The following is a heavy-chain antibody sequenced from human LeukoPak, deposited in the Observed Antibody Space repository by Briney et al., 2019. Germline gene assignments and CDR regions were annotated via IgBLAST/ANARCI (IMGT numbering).Heavy chain of an antibody. CDR1: GGSISSYY. J-gene: IGHJ4*02. CDR2: IYYSGST. Sequence: SETLSLTCTVSGGSISSYYWSWIRQPPGKGLEWIGYIYYSGSTNYNPSLKSRVTISVDTSKNQFSLKLSSVTAADTAVYYCARGGRTDSSSWFARSYFDYWGQGTLVTVSS. V-gene: IGHV4-59*08. D-gene: IGHD6-13*01. CDR3: ARGGRTDSSSWFARSYFDY.